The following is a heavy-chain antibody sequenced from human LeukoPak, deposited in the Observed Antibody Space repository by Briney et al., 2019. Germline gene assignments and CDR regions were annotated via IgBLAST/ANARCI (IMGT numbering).Heavy chain of an antibody. CDR3: AEDDQTGFDYSNSLEH. D-gene: IGHD4-11*01. V-gene: IGHV3-33*06. Sequence: PGGSLRLTCVASGFTFSHFDLHWIRQAPGKGLEWVGDIWRDATNEYYADSVKGRFTISRDNFKNTLSLQMNRISAEDTADYYCAEDDQTGFDYSNSLEHWGQGTLVTVSS. CDR1: GFTFSHFD. J-gene: IGHJ4*02. CDR2: IWRDATNE.